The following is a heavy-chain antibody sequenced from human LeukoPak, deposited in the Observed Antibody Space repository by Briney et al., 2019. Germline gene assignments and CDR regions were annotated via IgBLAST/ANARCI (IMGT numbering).Heavy chain of an antibody. Sequence: SGPALLKPTPTLTLTCTFSGFSLSSSGMCVSWIRQPPGKALEWLARIDWDDDKHYTTSLKTRLTISKDTSKNQVVLTMTSMDPVDTATYYCARNRGYSGYGMDVWGQGTTVTVSS. V-gene: IGHV2-70*11. CDR1: GFSLSSSGMC. J-gene: IGHJ6*02. D-gene: IGHD5-12*01. CDR3: ARNRGYSGYGMDV. CDR2: IDWDDDK.